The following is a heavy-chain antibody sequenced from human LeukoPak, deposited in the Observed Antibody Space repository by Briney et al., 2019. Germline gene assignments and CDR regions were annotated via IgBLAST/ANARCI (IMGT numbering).Heavy chain of an antibody. CDR1: GFTFSSYA. V-gene: IGHV3-30-3*01. CDR2: ISYDGSNK. D-gene: IGHD2-2*01. CDR3: ARDLISSSSPI. Sequence: GGSLRLSCAASGFTFSSYAMHWVRQAPGKGLEWVAVISYDGSNKYYADSVKGRFTISRDNSKNTLYLQMNSLRAEDTAVYYCARDLISSSSPIWGQGTMVTVSS. J-gene: IGHJ3*02.